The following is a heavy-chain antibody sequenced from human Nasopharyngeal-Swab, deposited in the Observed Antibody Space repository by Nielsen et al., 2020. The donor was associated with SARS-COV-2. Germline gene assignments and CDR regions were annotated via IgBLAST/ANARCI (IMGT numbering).Heavy chain of an antibody. J-gene: IGHJ6*02. V-gene: IGHV1-8*03. CDR3: ALPSAAYYYYGMDV. D-gene: IGHD2-2*01. Sequence: WVRQAPGQGLEWMGWMNPNSGNTGHAQKFQGRVTITRNTSISTAYMELSSLRSEDTAVYYCALPSAAYYYYGMDVWGQGTTVTISS. CDR2: MNPNSGNT.